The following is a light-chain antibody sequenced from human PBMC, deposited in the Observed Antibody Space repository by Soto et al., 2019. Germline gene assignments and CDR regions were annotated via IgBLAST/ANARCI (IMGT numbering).Light chain of an antibody. Sequence: EIVMTQSPGTLSLSPGERATLSCRARQRVSSNLAWHQQKPGQAPRLLIYDASNRATGIPARFSGSGSGTDFTLTISSLEPEDFAVYYCQQRSNWPITFGQGTRLEIK. CDR3: QQRSNWPIT. J-gene: IGKJ5*01. CDR1: QRVSSN. CDR2: DAS. V-gene: IGKV3-11*01.